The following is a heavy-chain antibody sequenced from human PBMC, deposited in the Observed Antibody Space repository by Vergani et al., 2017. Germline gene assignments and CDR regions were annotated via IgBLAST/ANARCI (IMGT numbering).Heavy chain of an antibody. CDR1: GGTFSSYT. Sequence: QVQLVQSGAEVKKPGSSVKVSCKASGGTFSSYTISWVRQAPGLGLEWMGRIIPILGIANYAQKFQGRVTITADKSTSTAYMELSSLRSEDTAVYYCASGYYDSSATDAFDIWGQGTMVTVSS. V-gene: IGHV1-69*02. CDR3: ASGYYDSSATDAFDI. CDR2: IIPILGIA. D-gene: IGHD3-22*01. J-gene: IGHJ3*02.